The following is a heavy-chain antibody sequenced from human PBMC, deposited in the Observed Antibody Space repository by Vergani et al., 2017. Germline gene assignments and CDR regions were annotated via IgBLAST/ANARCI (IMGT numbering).Heavy chain of an antibody. J-gene: IGHJ5*02. Sequence: EVQLVQSGAEVKKPGESLKISCQISGYSFTNYWIGWVRQMPGKGLEWMGIIHPADSDTRYSPSFQGQVTISVDKSISTAYLQRSSLRASDTAMYYCARHKDIVVVPAANRPSVGWFDPWGQGTLVTVSS. CDR3: ARHKDIVVVPAANRPSVGWFDP. D-gene: IGHD2-2*01. CDR2: IHPADSDT. CDR1: GYSFTNYW. V-gene: IGHV5-51*01.